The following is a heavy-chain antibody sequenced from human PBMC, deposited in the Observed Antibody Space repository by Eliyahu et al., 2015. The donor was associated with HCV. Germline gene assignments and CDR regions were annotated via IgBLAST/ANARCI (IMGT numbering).Heavy chain of an antibody. Sequence: QMHLVQSGPEVKRPGTSVKVSCKASGFTFSTSALQWVRQARGQRLEWIGWIVGGSGTTNYAQNFQERVSISRDMSTSTVYMDLGRLTSHDTAVYYCAATIAASGPYYGLDVWGPGTTVTVSS. J-gene: IGHJ6*02. CDR1: GFTFSTSA. V-gene: IGHV1-58*01. CDR3: AATIAASGPYYGLDV. CDR2: IVGGSGTT. D-gene: IGHD6-13*01.